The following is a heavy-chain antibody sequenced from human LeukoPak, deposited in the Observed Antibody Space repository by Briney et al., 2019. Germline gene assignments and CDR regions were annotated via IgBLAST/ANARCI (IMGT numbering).Heavy chain of an antibody. CDR3: ARDATPGYFDY. Sequence: GGSLRLSCAASGFIFSNYEMNWVRQAPGKGLEWVSYISSSGSTIYYADSVKGRFTISRDNSKNTLYLQMNSLRAEDTAVYYCARDATPGYFDYWGQGTLVTVSS. J-gene: IGHJ4*02. CDR1: GFIFSNYE. V-gene: IGHV3-48*03. CDR2: ISSSGSTI.